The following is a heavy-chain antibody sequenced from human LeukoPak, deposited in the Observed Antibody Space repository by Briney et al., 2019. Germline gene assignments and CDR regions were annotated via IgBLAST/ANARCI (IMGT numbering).Heavy chain of an antibody. D-gene: IGHD2-15*01. J-gene: IGHJ6*03. Sequence: KPSETLSLTCAVYGGSFSGYYWSWIRQPPGKGLEWIGEINHSGSTNYNPSLKSRVTISVDTSKNQFSLKLSSVTAADTAVYYCAGGGLGYCSGGSCVYPSRYYYYMDVWGKGTTVTVSS. V-gene: IGHV4-34*01. CDR1: GGSFSGYY. CDR2: INHSGST. CDR3: AGGGLGYCSGGSCVYPSRYYYYMDV.